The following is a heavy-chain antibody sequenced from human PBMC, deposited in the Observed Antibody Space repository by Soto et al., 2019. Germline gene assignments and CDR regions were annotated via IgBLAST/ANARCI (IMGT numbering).Heavy chain of an antibody. V-gene: IGHV4-30-4*01. J-gene: IGHJ4*02. D-gene: IGHD3-16*01. Sequence: PSETLSLTCTVSGGSITSGVYYWSWIRQPPGKGLEWIGYIYYSGSSYYNPSLMSRLTISVDTSKSQFSLKLSSVTAADTAVYYCARVNADYVYFDYWGQGALVTVSS. CDR1: GGSITSGVYY. CDR3: ARVNADYVYFDY. CDR2: IYYSGSS.